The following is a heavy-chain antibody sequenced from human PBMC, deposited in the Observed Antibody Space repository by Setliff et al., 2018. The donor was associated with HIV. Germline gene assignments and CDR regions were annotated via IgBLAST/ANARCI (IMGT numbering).Heavy chain of an antibody. CDR2: VSSRGDT. V-gene: IGHV4-4*07. CDR1: DSGTYY. J-gene: IGHJ4*02. Sequence: PSETLSLTCTVSDSGTYYWSWIRQPAGKGLEWTGRVSSRGDTNYNPSLKSRVTMSVDTSKNQFSLKLTSVTASDTAVYYCARAAAGNTGPFDLWGQGSPVTVSS. D-gene: IGHD4-17*01. CDR3: ARAAAGNTGPFDL.